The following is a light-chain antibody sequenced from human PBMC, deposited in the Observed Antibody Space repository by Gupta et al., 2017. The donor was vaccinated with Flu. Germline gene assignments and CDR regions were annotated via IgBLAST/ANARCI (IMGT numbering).Light chain of an antibody. CDR1: TAAVTSGFY. J-gene: IGLJ2*01. V-gene: IGLV7-43*01. CDR3: LLYFSGSQGV. Sequence: QPVVTQAPSPTLSPGGTVTPTCPSRTAAVTSGFYPNWFQQKPGQAPRALIYSTRSKPSWTPARFSGSLLGGKAALTLSGEQPEDEADYYWLLYFSGSQGVFGGGTKLTVL. CDR2: STR.